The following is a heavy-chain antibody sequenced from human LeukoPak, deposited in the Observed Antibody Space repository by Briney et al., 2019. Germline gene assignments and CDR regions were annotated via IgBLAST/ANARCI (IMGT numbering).Heavy chain of an antibody. J-gene: IGHJ3*02. Sequence: QPGGSLGLSCAASGFTFSSCAMSWVRQAPGKGLEWVSAISGSGGSTYYADSVKGRFTISRDNSKNTLYLQMNSLRAEDTAVYYCAKDSVRGYCSGGSCYPDAFDIWGQGTMVTVSS. CDR1: GFTFSSCA. CDR2: ISGSGGST. D-gene: IGHD2-15*01. V-gene: IGHV3-23*01. CDR3: AKDSVRGYCSGGSCYPDAFDI.